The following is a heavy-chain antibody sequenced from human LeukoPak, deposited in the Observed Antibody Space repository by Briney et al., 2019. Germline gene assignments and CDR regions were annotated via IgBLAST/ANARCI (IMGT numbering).Heavy chain of an antibody. J-gene: IGHJ4*02. D-gene: IGHD3-22*01. V-gene: IGHV4-34*01. CDR3: ASRYYYDSSGYYTILSDYFDY. Sequence: PSETLSLTCAVYGGSFSGYYWSWIRQPPGKGLEWIGEINHSGSTNYNPSLKSRVTISVDTSKNQFSLKLSSVTAADTAVYYCASRYYYDSSGYYTILSDYFDYWGQGTLVTVSS. CDR2: INHSGST. CDR1: GGSFSGYY.